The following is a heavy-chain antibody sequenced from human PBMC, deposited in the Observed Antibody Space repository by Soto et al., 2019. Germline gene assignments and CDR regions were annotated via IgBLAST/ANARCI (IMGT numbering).Heavy chain of an antibody. J-gene: IGHJ6*03. D-gene: IGHD1-1*01. CDR1: GFSFRDYW. CDR3: ARGKDGRRAGTYYFDMDV. V-gene: IGHV3-7*01. Sequence: GGALRLSCAASGFSFRDYWMTWVRQAPGKGLDWVANIKQDGSEKYYLDSLKGRFTISRDNAKNSVYLLMNSLRAEDTAVYYCARGKDGRRAGTYYFDMDVWGKGTTVTVSS. CDR2: IKQDGSEK.